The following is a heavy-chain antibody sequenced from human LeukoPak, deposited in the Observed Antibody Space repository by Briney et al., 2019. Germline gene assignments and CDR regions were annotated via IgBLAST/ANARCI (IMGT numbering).Heavy chain of an antibody. CDR1: GGSISSSSYY. Sequence: KTSETLSLTCSVSGGSISSSSYYWVWIRQPPGKGLEWIGSIYYSGNTYYNPSLKSRVTISVDTSKHQFSLNLSSVTAADTAIYFCARGLLYSGSFARNWFDSWGQGTLVTVSS. J-gene: IGHJ5*01. CDR2: IYYSGNT. CDR3: ARGLLYSGSFARNWFDS. D-gene: IGHD1-26*01. V-gene: IGHV4-39*01.